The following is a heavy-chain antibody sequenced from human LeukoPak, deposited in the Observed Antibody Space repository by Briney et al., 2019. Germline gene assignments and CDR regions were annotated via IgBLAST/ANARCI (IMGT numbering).Heavy chain of an antibody. CDR2: IYHSGST. J-gene: IGHJ4*02. CDR1: GYSISSGYY. D-gene: IGHD2-2*02. CDR3: ARGGGGPAAIRDFDY. Sequence: SETLSLTCTVSGYSISSGYYWGWIRQPPGKGLEWIGSIYHSGSTYYNPSLKSRVTISVDTSKNQFSLKLSSVTAADTAVYYCARGGGGPAAIRDFDYWGQGTLVTVSS. V-gene: IGHV4-38-2*02.